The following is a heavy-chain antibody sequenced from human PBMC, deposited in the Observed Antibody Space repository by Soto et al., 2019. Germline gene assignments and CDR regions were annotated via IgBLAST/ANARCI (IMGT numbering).Heavy chain of an antibody. Sequence: GESLRISCKGSGYSFTSYWIGWVRQMPWKGLEWMGIIYPGDSDTRYSPSFQGQVTISADKSISTAYLQWSSLKASDTAMYYCAGGGVRGVITRTRDYYGMDVWGQGTTVTVSS. CDR3: AGGGVRGVITRTRDYYGMDV. D-gene: IGHD3-10*01. J-gene: IGHJ6*02. CDR2: IYPGDSDT. V-gene: IGHV5-51*01. CDR1: GYSFTSYW.